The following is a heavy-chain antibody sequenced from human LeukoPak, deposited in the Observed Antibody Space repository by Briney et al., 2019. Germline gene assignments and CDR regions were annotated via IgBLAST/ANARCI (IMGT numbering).Heavy chain of an antibody. D-gene: IGHD2-8*01. CDR3: ARGGMVCAAHNWFDP. Sequence: PSETLSLTCAVYGGSFSNYYWSWVRQPPGKGLQWIGELNHGGSANYNPSLKSRVTISLDTSNNQFSLRLSSVTAADTAVYYCARGGMVCAAHNWFDPWGQGTLVTVSS. CDR2: LNHGGSA. J-gene: IGHJ5*02. V-gene: IGHV4-34*01. CDR1: GGSFSNYY.